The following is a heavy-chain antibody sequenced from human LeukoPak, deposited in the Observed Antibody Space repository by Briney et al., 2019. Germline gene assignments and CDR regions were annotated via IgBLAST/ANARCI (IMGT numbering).Heavy chain of an antibody. CDR1: GYTFTSYG. D-gene: IGHD3-3*01. CDR2: ISANDGNT. J-gene: IGHJ6*02. CDR3: ARTDYDFWSGFDYYYGMDV. Sequence: ASVKVSCKASGYTFTSYGISWVRQAPGQGLEWMGWISANDGNTDYPQKLQGRVTMTTDTSTSTAYMELRSLGSDDTAVYYCARTDYDFWSGFDYYYGMDVWGQGTTVTVSS. V-gene: IGHV1-18*01.